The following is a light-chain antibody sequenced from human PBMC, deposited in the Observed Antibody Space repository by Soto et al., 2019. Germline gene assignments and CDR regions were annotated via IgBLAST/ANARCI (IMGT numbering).Light chain of an antibody. CDR1: QSVSSY. CDR2: DAS. V-gene: IGKV3-11*01. CDR3: QQRSNWRLVWT. Sequence: EIVLTQSPATLSLSPGERATLSCRASQSVSSYLAWYQQKPGQAPRLLIYDASNRATGIPARFSGSGSGTDFTLTISSLEPEDFAVYYCQQRSNWRLVWTFGQGTKVEIK. J-gene: IGKJ1*01.